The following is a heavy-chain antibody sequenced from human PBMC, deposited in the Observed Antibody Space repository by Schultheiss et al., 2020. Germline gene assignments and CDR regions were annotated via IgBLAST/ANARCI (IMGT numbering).Heavy chain of an antibody. CDR2: INPNSGGT. CDR3: ARDRGVTQRTWAGFDS. CDR1: GYTFTGYY. D-gene: IGHD2-21*02. J-gene: IGHJ4*02. V-gene: IGHV1-2*04. Sequence: ASVKVSCKASGYTFTGYYMHWVRQAPGQGLEWMGWINPNSGGTNYAQKFQGWVTMTRDTSISTAYMELSSLSSEDMAVYYCARDRGVTQRTWAGFDSWGQGTLVTVSS.